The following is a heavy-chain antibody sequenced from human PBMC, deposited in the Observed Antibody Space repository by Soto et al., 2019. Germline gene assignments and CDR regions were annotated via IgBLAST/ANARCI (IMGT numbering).Heavy chain of an antibody. V-gene: IGHV4-59*01. CDR3: ARDKAVAGSVDYYYYMDV. D-gene: IGHD6-19*01. CDR1: GGSISSYY. J-gene: IGHJ6*03. Sequence: ETLSLTCTVSGGSISSYYWSWIRQPPGKGLEWIGYIYYSGSTNYNPSLKSRVTISVDTSKNQFSLKLSSVTAADTAVYYCARDKAVAGSVDYYYYMDVWGKGTTVTVSS. CDR2: IYYSGST.